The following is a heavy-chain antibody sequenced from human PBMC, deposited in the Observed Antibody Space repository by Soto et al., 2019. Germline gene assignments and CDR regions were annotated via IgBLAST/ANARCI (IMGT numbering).Heavy chain of an antibody. CDR2: ISDYNVNT. V-gene: IGHV1-18*01. D-gene: IGHD1-26*01. Sequence: QVQLVQSGAEVKKPGASGKVSCKAYGYTFTSYGISWVRQAPGQGVEWMGWISDYNVNTNYAQKLHGRVTMTTDTSKSTGDLELRSLRSDDTAVYYCARGGWEVYPWGQGSLVTVSS. CDR1: GYTFTSYG. CDR3: ARGGWEVYP. J-gene: IGHJ5*02.